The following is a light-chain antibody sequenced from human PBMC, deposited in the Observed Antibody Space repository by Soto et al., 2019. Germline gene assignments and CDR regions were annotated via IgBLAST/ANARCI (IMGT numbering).Light chain of an antibody. J-gene: IGLJ1*01. Sequence: QSALTQPASVSGSPGQSITISCTGTSSDVGAYNYVSWYQHHPGKAPKLMIYEVTNRPSGVSNRFSGSKSGNTASLTISGLQAEEEADYYCNSYTTNSNRVFGPGTKVTVL. CDR2: EVT. CDR3: NSYTTNSNRV. CDR1: SSDVGAYNY. V-gene: IGLV2-14*01.